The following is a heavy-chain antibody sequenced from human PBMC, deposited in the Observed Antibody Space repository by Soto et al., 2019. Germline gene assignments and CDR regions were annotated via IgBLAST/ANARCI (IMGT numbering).Heavy chain of an antibody. Sequence: DVRLVESGGGLVQPGRSLRLSCVASGFTFTYWMNWVRQAPGKGPEYISRIRPDGRITIYADSVKGRFTISRDNARNTLYLQMNNLRVEDTAIYYCAKEGTSDDFWSGCYHWGQGTLVTVSS. CDR1: GFTFTYW. V-gene: IGHV3-74*01. CDR3: AKEGTSDDFWSGCYH. J-gene: IGHJ4*02. D-gene: IGHD3-3*01. CDR2: IRPDGRIT.